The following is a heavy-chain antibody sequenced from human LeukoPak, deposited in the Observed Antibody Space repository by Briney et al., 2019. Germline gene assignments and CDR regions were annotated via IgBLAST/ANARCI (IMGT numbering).Heavy chain of an antibody. J-gene: IGHJ4*02. CDR2: IRYDGSNK. CDR3: AKDPRAHTYGWSWRYFDY. CDR1: GFTFSSYV. D-gene: IGHD5-18*01. Sequence: GGPLRLSCVASGFTFSSYVMHWVRQAPGKGLEWMAFIRYDGSNKYYADSVKGRFTISRDNSKNTLYLQMNSLRAEDTAVYYCAKDPRAHTYGWSWRYFDYWGQGTLVTVSS. V-gene: IGHV3-30*02.